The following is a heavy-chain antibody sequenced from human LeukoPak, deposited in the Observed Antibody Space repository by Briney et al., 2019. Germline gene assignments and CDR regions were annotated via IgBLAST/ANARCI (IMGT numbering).Heavy chain of an antibody. D-gene: IGHD6-25*01. J-gene: IGHJ4*02. CDR3: ARDSAFSAYAY. CDR1: GFSVSSDY. CDR2: IYNDGST. Sequence: PGGSLRLSCLGSGFSVSSDYMSWVRQAPGGGPEWVAIIYNDGSTYYAESVEGRFSIYRDSSKNTVYLQMRSLGGDDTAMYYCARDSAFSAYAYWGQGTQVTVSS. V-gene: IGHV3-66*01.